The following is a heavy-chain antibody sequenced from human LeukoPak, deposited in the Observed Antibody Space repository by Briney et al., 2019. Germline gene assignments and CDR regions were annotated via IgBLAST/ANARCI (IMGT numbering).Heavy chain of an antibody. CDR3: AREGRGYSGYARY. CDR2: INHSGST. J-gene: IGHJ4*02. V-gene: IGHV4-34*01. D-gene: IGHD5-12*01. Sequence: SETLSLTCAVYGGSFSGYYWSWIRLPPGKGLEWIGEINHSGSTNYNPSLKSRVTISVDMSKNQFSLKLSSVTAADTAVYYCAREGRGYSGYARYWGQGTLVTVSS. CDR1: GGSFSGYY.